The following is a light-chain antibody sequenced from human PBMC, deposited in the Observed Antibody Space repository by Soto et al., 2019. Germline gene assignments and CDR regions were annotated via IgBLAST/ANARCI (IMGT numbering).Light chain of an antibody. Sequence: QSALTQPASVSGSPGQSITISCTGTSSDVGNYNYVSWYQEHPGRAPRLIIYQVTNRPSGVSNRFSGSKSGNTASLTISGLQAEDEADYYCTSFATRSSYVLFGGGTKVTVL. CDR1: SSDVGNYNY. V-gene: IGLV2-14*01. J-gene: IGLJ2*01. CDR3: TSFATRSSYVL. CDR2: QVT.